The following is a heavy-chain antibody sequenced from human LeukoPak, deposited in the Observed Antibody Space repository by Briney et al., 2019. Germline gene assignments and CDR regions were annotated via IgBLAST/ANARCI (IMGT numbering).Heavy chain of an antibody. CDR3: ARGLRSPDY. D-gene: IGHD4-17*01. V-gene: IGHV3-7*04. Sequence: GGSLRLSCAASGFTLSSYWMSWVRQAPGKGLEWVANIKQDGSEKYYVDSVKGRFTISRDNAKNSLYLQMNSLRVEDTALYFCARGLRSPDYWGQGTLVTVSS. CDR1: GFTLSSYW. CDR2: IKQDGSEK. J-gene: IGHJ4*02.